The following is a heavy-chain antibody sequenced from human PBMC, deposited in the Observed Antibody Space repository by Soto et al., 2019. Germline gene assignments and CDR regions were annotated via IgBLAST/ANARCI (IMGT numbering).Heavy chain of an antibody. Sequence: SVKVTCKDSGYAYTGKYMHWVRQAPGQGLEWMGWINPNSGGTNYAQKFQGWVTMTRDTSISTAYMELSRLRSDDTAVYYCARGHTGYSSGWYYYYNGMDVWGQGTTVTVSS. CDR3: ARGHTGYSSGWYYYYNGMDV. V-gene: IGHV1-2*04. CDR2: INPNSGGT. D-gene: IGHD6-19*01. J-gene: IGHJ6*02. CDR1: GYAYTGKY.